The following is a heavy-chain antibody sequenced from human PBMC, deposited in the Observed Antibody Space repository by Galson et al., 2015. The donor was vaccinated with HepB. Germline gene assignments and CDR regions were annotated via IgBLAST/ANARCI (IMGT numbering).Heavy chain of an antibody. CDR2: ISGYNDYT. D-gene: IGHD5-24*01. V-gene: IGHV1-18*01. CDR3: ARGGMAAIGGPTFDL. CDR1: SDTFATYA. J-gene: IGHJ4*02. Sequence: SVKVSCKASSDTFATYALNWMRQAPGQGLEWMGSISGYNDYTNYAQKFQGRVTLTTDTSTRTGYLELRSLRSDDTAMYYCARGGMAAIGGPTFDLWGQGTLVTVSS.